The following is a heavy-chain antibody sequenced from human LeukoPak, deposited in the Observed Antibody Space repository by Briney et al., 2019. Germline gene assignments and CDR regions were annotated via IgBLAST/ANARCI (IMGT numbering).Heavy chain of an antibody. J-gene: IGHJ4*02. D-gene: IGHD3-10*01. V-gene: IGHV3-23*01. CDR1: GFTFSSYA. Sequence: PGGSLRLSCAASGFTFSSYAMSWVRQAPGKGLEWVSAISGSGGSTYYADSVKGRFTISRDNAKNSLYLQMNSLRAEDTAVYYYARRGGSTATGYYFDYWGQGTLVTVSS. CDR3: ARRGGSTATGYYFDY. CDR2: ISGSGGST.